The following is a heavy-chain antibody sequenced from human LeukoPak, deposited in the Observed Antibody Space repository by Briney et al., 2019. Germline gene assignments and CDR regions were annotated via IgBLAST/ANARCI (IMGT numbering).Heavy chain of an antibody. D-gene: IGHD2-2*01. Sequence: ASVKVSCKASGYTFTSYGISWVRQAPGQGLEWMGWISTYNGNTNYAQKLQGRVTMTTDTSTSTAYMELRSLRSDDTAVYYCARQYCSSTSCHFDYWGQGTLVTVSS. CDR1: GYTFTSYG. V-gene: IGHV1-18*01. J-gene: IGHJ4*02. CDR3: ARQYCSSTSCHFDY. CDR2: ISTYNGNT.